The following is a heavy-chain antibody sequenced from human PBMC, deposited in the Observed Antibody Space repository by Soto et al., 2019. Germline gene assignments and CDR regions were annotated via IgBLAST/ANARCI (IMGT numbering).Heavy chain of an antibody. Sequence: ASVKVSCKASGYTFTSYGISWVRQAPGQGLEWMGWISAYNGNTNYAQKLQGRVTMTTDTSTSTAYMELRSLRSDDTAVYYCARPQEDSSSSPTLLFDYWGQGTLVTVSS. V-gene: IGHV1-18*04. D-gene: IGHD6-13*01. CDR3: ARPQEDSSSSPTLLFDY. J-gene: IGHJ4*02. CDR1: GYTFTSYG. CDR2: ISAYNGNT.